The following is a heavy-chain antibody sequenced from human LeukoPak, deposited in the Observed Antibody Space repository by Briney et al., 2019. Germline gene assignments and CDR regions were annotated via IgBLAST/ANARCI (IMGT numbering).Heavy chain of an antibody. V-gene: IGHV1-3*01. CDR3: ARSWRIVVVPAAIPLDY. CDR2: INAGNGNT. CDR1: GYTFTSYA. D-gene: IGHD2-2*02. J-gene: IGHJ4*02. Sequence: ASVKVSCKASGYTFTSYAMHWVRQAPGQRLEWMGWINAGNGNTKYSQKFQGRVTITRDTSASTAYMELSSLRSEDTAVYYCARSWRIVVVPAAIPLDYWGQGTLVTVSS.